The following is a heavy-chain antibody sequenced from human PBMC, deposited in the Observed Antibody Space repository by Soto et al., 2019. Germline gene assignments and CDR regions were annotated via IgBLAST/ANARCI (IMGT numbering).Heavy chain of an antibody. V-gene: IGHV1-24*01. CDR1: GYTLTELS. CDR3: ATGYCSGGSCYLLSYYYGMDV. CDR2: FDPEDGET. Sequence: ASVKVSCKVSGYTLTELSMHWVRQAPGKGLEWMGGFDPEDGETIYAQKFQGRVTMTEDTSTDTAYMELSSLRSEDTAVYYCATGYCSGGSCYLLSYYYGMDVWAKGPRSPSP. D-gene: IGHD2-15*01. J-gene: IGHJ6*02.